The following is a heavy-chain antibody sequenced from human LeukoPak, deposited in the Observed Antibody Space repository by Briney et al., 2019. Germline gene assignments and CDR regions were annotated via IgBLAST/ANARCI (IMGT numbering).Heavy chain of an antibody. D-gene: IGHD4-17*01. CDR1: GLTFNTYA. CDR2: ISENGEST. Sequence: GGSLRLSCAASGLTFNTYAMSWVREAPGKGLEWGSSISENGESTYYADSVKGRFTISRDNSRNTLYLQMNSLRAEDTAVYYCASYFHYGDYASLWYWGQGTLVTVSS. V-gene: IGHV3-23*01. J-gene: IGHJ4*02. CDR3: ASYFHYGDYASLWY.